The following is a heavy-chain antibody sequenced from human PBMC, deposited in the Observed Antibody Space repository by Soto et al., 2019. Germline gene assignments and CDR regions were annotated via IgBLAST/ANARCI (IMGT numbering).Heavy chain of an antibody. D-gene: IGHD4-4*01. CDR1: GYTFTSYA. Sequence: GASVKVSCKASGYTFTSYAMHWVRQAPGQRLEWMGWINAGKGNTKYSQKFQGRVTITVDKSTNTAYLQRNTLRASDTAMYYCARHISNFRYYYYAMDVWGQGTTVTVSS. V-gene: IGHV1-3*01. J-gene: IGHJ6*02. CDR2: INAGKGNT. CDR3: ARHISNFRYYYYAMDV.